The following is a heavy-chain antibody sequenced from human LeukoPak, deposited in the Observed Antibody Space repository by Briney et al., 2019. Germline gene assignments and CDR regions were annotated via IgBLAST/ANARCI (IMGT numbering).Heavy chain of an antibody. J-gene: IGHJ5*02. CDR1: GFTFSSYA. V-gene: IGHV3-21*01. D-gene: IGHD6-13*01. CDR2: ISSSSSYI. CDR3: ARGPYSSSWPGDWFDP. Sequence: GGSLRLSCAASGFTFSSYAMSWVRQAPGKGLVWVSSISSSSSYIYYADSVKGRFTISRDNAKNSLYLQMNSLRAEDTAVYYCARGPYSSSWPGDWFDPWGQGTLVTVSS.